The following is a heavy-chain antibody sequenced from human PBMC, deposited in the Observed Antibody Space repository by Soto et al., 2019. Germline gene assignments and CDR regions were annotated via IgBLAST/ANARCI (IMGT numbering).Heavy chain of an antibody. D-gene: IGHD4-17*01. CDR3: ARWDYGDYARFDY. Sequence: QVQLVQSGAEVKKPGASVKVSCKASGYTFTSHDINWVRQATGQGLEWMGWMNPNSGNTGYAQKCRGRVTLTRNPXRSTAYMELSSLGSEDTAVYYCARWDYGDYARFDYWGQGTLVTVSS. CDR2: MNPNSGNT. CDR1: GYTFTSHD. J-gene: IGHJ4*02. V-gene: IGHV1-8*01.